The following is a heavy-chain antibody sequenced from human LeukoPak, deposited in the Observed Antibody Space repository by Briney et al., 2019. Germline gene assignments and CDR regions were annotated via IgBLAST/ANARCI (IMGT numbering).Heavy chain of an antibody. D-gene: IGHD1-26*01. V-gene: IGHV3-23*01. CDR3: AKLEVGATNFDY. CDR1: GFTFSSYA. CDR2: ISGSDDST. J-gene: IGHJ4*02. Sequence: GGSLRLSCAASGFTFSSYAMNWVRQAPGKGLEWVSSISGSDDSTYYADSVKGRFTISRDNSKNTLYLQMNSLRAEDTAVYYCAKLEVGATNFDYWGQGTLVTVSS.